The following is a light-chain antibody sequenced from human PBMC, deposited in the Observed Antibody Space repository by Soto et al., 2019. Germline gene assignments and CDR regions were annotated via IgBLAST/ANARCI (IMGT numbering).Light chain of an antibody. Sequence: EIVLTQSPGTLSLSPGERATLSCRASQSVYSRYLAWYQQKPGQAPRLLIYGASNRATGIPDRFSGSGSETDFTLTISSLEPEDFGVYYCQQYGSSPVTFGPGTRVDIK. CDR1: QSVYSRY. V-gene: IGKV3-20*01. CDR2: GAS. CDR3: QQYGSSPVT. J-gene: IGKJ3*01.